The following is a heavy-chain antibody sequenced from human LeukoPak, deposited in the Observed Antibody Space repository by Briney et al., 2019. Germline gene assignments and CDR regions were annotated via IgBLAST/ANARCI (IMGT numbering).Heavy chain of an antibody. V-gene: IGHV1-24*01. J-gene: IGHJ5*02. Sequence: ASVKVSCKVSGYTLTELYMHLVRQAPGKGLEWMGGFDPEDGETIYAQKFQGRVTMTEDTSTDTAYMELSSLRSEDTAVYYCATIASPLSYYYDSSGYYWFDPWGQGTLVTVSS. D-gene: IGHD3-22*01. CDR1: GYTLTELY. CDR2: FDPEDGET. CDR3: ATIASPLSYYYDSSGYYWFDP.